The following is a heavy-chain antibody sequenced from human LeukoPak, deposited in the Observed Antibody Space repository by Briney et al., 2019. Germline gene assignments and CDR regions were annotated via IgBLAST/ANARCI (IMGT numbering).Heavy chain of an antibody. J-gene: IGHJ4*02. CDR2: IKEDGSEK. Sequence: PGGSLRLSCAASGFTFSTYWMIWVRQAPGKGLEWVANIKEDGSEKHYVDSVKGRFTISRDNAKNSLYLQMNSLRVEDTAVYYCARAPYGENYWGQGTLVTVSS. V-gene: IGHV3-7*01. CDR3: ARAPYGENY. CDR1: GFTFSTYW. D-gene: IGHD4-17*01.